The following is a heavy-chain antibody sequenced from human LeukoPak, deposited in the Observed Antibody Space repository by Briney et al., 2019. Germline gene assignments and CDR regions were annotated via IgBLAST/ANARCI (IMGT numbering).Heavy chain of an antibody. CDR2: IYYSGST. CDR3: ARRLVVRGVIVSDWFDP. J-gene: IGHJ5*02. CDR1: GGSISSYY. Sequence: SETLSLTCTVSGGSISSYYWSWIRQPPGKGLEWIGYIYYSGSTNYNPSLKSRVTISVDTSKNQFSLKLSSVTAADTAVYYCARRLVVRGVIVSDWFDPWGQGTLVTVSS. D-gene: IGHD3-10*01. V-gene: IGHV4-59*01.